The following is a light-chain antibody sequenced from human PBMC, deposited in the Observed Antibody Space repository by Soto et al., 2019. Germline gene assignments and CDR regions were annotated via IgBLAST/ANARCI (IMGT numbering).Light chain of an antibody. CDR1: SSNIGARYD. V-gene: IGLV1-40*01. J-gene: IGLJ1*01. CDR3: ASYAGSSRYV. Sequence: QSVLTQPPSVSGAPGQRVTISCTGRSSNIGARYDVHWYQCLPGTAPKLIIFEVNKRPSGVPDRFSGSKSGNTASLTVSGLQAEDEAVYYCASYAGSSRYVFGTGTKLTVL. CDR2: EVN.